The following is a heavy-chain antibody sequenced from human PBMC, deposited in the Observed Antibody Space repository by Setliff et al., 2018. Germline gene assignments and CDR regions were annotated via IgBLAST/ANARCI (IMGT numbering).Heavy chain of an antibody. J-gene: IGHJ4*02. CDR2: IYHGGKT. CDR3: ARTGTYRYFDS. D-gene: IGHD1-1*01. CDR1: GGSISSYY. Sequence: SETLSLTCTVSGGSISSYYRGWIRQPPGKGLEWIGRIYHGGKTYYNTSLESRLTISVDTSKNQFSLKLRSVTAADTAVYYCARTGTYRYFDSWGQGTLVTVSS. V-gene: IGHV4-39*01.